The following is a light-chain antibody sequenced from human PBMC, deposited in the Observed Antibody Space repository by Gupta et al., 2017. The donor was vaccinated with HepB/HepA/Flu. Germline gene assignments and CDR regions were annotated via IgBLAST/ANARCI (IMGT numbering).Light chain of an antibody. Sequence: QSVLTQPPSASGTPGQRVTISCSVSSSNIGSNTVHWYQQLPGTAPKLLIYTSTHRPSGVPDRFSGSKSGTSASLAISGLQSDDEADYYCAAWDDSLNGYVFGTGTKVSVL. CDR3: AAWDDSLNGYV. CDR1: SSNIGSNT. J-gene: IGLJ1*01. CDR2: TST. V-gene: IGLV1-44*01.